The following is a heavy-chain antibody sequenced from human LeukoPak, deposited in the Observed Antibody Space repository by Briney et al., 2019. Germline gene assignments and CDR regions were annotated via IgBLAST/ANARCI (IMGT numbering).Heavy chain of an antibody. CDR2: ISGSGGST. CDR3: AKSHPPHYDFWSGYYPPLPDY. D-gene: IGHD3-3*01. J-gene: IGHJ4*02. V-gene: IGHV3-23*01. CDR1: GFTFDDYA. Sequence: GGSLRLSCAASGFTFDDYAMHWVRQAPGKGLEWVSAISGSGGSTYYADSVKGRFTISRDNSKNTLYLQMNSLRAEDTAVYYCAKSHPPHYDFWSGYYPPLPDYWGQGTLVTVSS.